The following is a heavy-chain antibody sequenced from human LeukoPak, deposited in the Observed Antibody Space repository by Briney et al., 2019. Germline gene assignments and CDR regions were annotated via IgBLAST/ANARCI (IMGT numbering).Heavy chain of an antibody. CDR3: AREIAGATHGAFDI. D-gene: IGHD1-26*01. V-gene: IGHV3-30-3*01. CDR1: GFTFSSYA. CDR2: ISYDGSNK. Sequence: GGSLRLSCAASGFTFSSYAMHWVRQAPGKGLEWVAVISYDGSNKYYADSVKGRFTISRDNSKNTLYLQMNSLRAEDTAVYYCAREIAGATHGAFDIWGQGTMVTVSS. J-gene: IGHJ3*02.